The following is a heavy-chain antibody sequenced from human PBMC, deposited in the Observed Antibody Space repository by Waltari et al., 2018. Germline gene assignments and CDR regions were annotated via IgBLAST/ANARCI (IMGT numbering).Heavy chain of an antibody. J-gene: IGHJ4*02. D-gene: IGHD6-19*01. CDR3: ASNKGWYGDGYFDN. Sequence: EVQLVESGGGLSQPGGSLRLSCSASGFRVSGNYWGWVRQDPGRGLEWVSVIYSGGDTKYADSVKGRFIISRDNSKNMLYLQMNSLRADDTAVYYCASNKGWYGDGYFDNWGQGTLVTVSS. CDR1: GFRVSGNY. V-gene: IGHV3-53*01. CDR2: IYSGGDT.